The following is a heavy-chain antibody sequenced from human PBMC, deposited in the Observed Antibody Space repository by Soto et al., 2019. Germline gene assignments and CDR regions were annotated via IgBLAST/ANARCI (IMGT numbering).Heavy chain of an antibody. CDR2: INHSGST. J-gene: IGHJ5*02. Sequence: PSETLSLTCAVYGGSFSGYYWSWIRQPPGKGLEWIGEINHSGSTNYNPSLKSRVTISVDTSKNQFSLKLSSVTAAGTAVYYCARGHYDILTGPRRHWFDPWGQGTLVTVSS. D-gene: IGHD3-9*01. CDR1: GGSFSGYY. V-gene: IGHV4-34*01. CDR3: ARGHYDILTGPRRHWFDP.